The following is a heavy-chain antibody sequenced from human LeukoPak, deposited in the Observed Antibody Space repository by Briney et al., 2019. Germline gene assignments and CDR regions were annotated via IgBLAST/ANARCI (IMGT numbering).Heavy chain of an antibody. CDR2: INSDGSST. J-gene: IGHJ4*02. Sequence: GGSLRLSCAASGFTVSSNYMSWARQAPGKGLVWVSRINSDGSSTSYADSVKGRFTISRDNAKNTLYLQMNSLRAEDTAVYYCAREGVVPAARTHDFDYWGQGTLVTVSS. V-gene: IGHV3-74*01. CDR1: GFTVSSNY. CDR3: AREGVVPAARTHDFDY. D-gene: IGHD2-2*01.